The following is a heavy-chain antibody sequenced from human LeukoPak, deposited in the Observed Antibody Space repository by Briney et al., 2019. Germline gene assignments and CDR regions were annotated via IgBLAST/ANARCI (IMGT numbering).Heavy chain of an antibody. CDR3: ARDTYDAFDI. CDR2: INHSGST. CDR1: GGSFSGYY. D-gene: IGHD2-2*02. V-gene: IGHV4-34*01. J-gene: IGHJ3*02. Sequence: ASETLSLTCAVSGGSFSGYYWSWIRQPPGKGLEWIGEINHSGSTNYNPSLKSRVNISVDTSKNQFSLKLSSVTAADTAVYYCARDTYDAFDIWGQGTMVTVSS.